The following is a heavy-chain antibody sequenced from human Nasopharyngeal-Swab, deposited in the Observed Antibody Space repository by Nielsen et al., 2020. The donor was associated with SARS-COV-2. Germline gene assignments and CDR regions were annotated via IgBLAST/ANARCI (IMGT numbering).Heavy chain of an antibody. Sequence: GSLRLSRTVSGGSLSSSNYYWGWTRQPPGKGLEWIGTVSYSGPTYYNPSLKSRVTMSVDTSKNHFSLRLTSVTAADTAVYYCGRLTKTTVTRRLYFDYWGQGTLVTVSS. CDR2: VSYSGPT. D-gene: IGHD4-11*01. CDR1: GGSLSSSNYY. V-gene: IGHV4-39*02. CDR3: GRLTKTTVTRRLYFDY. J-gene: IGHJ4*02.